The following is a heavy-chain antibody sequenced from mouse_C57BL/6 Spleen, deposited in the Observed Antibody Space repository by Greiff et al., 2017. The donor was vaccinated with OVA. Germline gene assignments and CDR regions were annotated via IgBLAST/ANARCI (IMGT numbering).Heavy chain of an antibody. CDR2: ISYDGSN. CDR1: GYSITSGYY. D-gene: IGHD1-2*01. J-gene: IGHJ4*01. V-gene: IGHV3-6*01. Sequence: ESGPGLVKPSQSLSLTCSVTGYSITSGYYWNWIRQFPGNKLEWMGYISYDGSNNYNPSLKNRISITRDTSKNQFFLKLNSVTTEDTATYYCAREGGHYYGRGAMDYWGQGTSVTVSS. CDR3: AREGGHYYGRGAMDY.